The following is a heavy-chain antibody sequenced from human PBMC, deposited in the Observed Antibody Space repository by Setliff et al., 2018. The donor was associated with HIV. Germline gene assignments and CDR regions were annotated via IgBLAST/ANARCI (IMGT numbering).Heavy chain of an antibody. D-gene: IGHD4-4*01. J-gene: IGHJ1*01. Sequence: GGSLRLSCAASGFTSSSYWMSWVRQAPGKGLEWVANIKQDGGEENYADSVKGRFTISRDNAKNSLYLQMSSLRAQDTAVYYCAFGIQFKYFHYWGQGTLVTVSS. CDR1: GFTSSSYW. V-gene: IGHV3-7*03. CDR2: IKQDGGEE. CDR3: AFGIQFKYFHY.